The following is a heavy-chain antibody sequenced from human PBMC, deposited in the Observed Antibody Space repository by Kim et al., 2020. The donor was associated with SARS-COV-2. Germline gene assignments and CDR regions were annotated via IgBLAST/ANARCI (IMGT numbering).Heavy chain of an antibody. J-gene: IGHJ6*02. V-gene: IGHV1-46*01. CDR1: GYTFTSYY. Sequence: ASVKVSCKASGYTFTSYYMHWVRQAPGQGLEWMGIINPSGGSTSYAQKFQGRVTMTRDTSTSTVYMELSSLRSEDTAVYYCARDREVVVVAASYYYGMDVWGQVTTVTVSS. CDR2: INPSGGST. D-gene: IGHD2-15*01. CDR3: ARDREVVVVAASYYYGMDV.